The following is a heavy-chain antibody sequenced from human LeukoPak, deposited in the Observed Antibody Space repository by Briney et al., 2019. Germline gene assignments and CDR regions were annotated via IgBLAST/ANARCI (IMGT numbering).Heavy chain of an antibody. CDR1: GGTFSSYA. J-gene: IGHJ5*02. Sequence: SVKVSCKASGGTFSSYAISWVRQAPGQGLEWMGRIIPIFGTANYAQKFQGRVTITTDESTSTAYMELSSLRSEDTAVYYCAKGPSREDWFDPWGQGTLVTVSS. V-gene: IGHV1-69*05. CDR3: AKGPSREDWFDP. CDR2: IIPIFGTA. D-gene: IGHD2/OR15-2a*01.